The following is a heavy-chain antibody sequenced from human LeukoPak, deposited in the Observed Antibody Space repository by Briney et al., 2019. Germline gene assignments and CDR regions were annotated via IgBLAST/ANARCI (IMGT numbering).Heavy chain of an antibody. J-gene: IGHJ5*02. V-gene: IGHV3-7*01. CDR2: IKQDGSEK. D-gene: IGHD2-15*01. CDR3: ARLVVAATPGPLPPKKSRFDP. CDR1: GFTFSSYW. Sequence: PGGSLRLSCAASGFTFSSYWMSWVRQAPGKGLEWVANIKQDGSEKYYVDSVKGRFTISRDNAKNSLYLQMNSLRAEDTAVYYCARLVVAATPGPLPPKKSRFDPWGQGTLATVSS.